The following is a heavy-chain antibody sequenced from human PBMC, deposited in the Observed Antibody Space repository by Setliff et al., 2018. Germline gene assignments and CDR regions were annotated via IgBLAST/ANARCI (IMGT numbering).Heavy chain of an antibody. CDR1: GGTFSSYA. CDR2: MNPNSGNT. CDR3: ARGPRHNFWSGYYLVAVNY. Sequence: ASVKVSCKASGGTFSSYAISWVRQATGQGLEWMGWMNPNSGNTGYAQKFQGRVTITRNTSISTAYMELSSLRSEDTAVYYCARGPRHNFWSGYYLVAVNYWGQGTLVTVSS. J-gene: IGHJ4*02. V-gene: IGHV1-8*03. D-gene: IGHD3-3*01.